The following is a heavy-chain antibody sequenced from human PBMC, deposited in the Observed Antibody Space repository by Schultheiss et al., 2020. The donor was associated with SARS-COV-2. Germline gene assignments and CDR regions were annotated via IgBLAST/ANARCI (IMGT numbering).Heavy chain of an antibody. D-gene: IGHD3-16*02. CDR3: ARLGYDYVWGSYRAVAFDI. V-gene: IGHV4-39*07. CDR2: INHSGST. CDR1: GGSISSNSYY. Sequence: SETLSLTCTVSGGSISSNSYYWGWIRQPPGKGLEWIGEINHSGSTNYNPSLKSRVTISVDTSKNQFSLKLSSVTAADTAVYYCARLGYDYVWGSYRAVAFDIWGQGTMVTVSS. J-gene: IGHJ3*02.